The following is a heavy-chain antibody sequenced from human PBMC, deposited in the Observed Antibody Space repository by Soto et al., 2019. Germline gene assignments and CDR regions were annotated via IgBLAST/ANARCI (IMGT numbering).Heavy chain of an antibody. CDR2: IIQDGSDK. D-gene: IGHD2-2*02. J-gene: IGHJ4*02. CDR1: GFTFSSHW. V-gene: IGHV3-7*05. CDR3: ARALYGGTTTFDY. Sequence: EVQLVESGGGLVQSGGSLRLSCAASGFTFSSHWMSWVRQAPGKGLEWVANIIQDGSDKYYVDSVEGRFTISRDNAKNSLYLQMHSLRAEDTAVYYCARALYGGTTTFDYWGQGTLVTVSS.